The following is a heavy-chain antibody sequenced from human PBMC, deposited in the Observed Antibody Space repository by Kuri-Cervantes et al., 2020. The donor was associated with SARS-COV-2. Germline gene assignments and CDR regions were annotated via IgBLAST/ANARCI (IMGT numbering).Heavy chain of an antibody. CDR3: ARSTLFRRLVVISQGGAFDI. D-gene: IGHD3-22*01. J-gene: IGHJ3*02. V-gene: IGHV1-2*04. CDR1: GYTFTGYY. Sequence: ASVKVSCKASGYTFTGYYMHWVRQAPGQGLEWMGWINPNSGGTNYAQEFQGWVTMTRDTSISTVYMELSRLRSDDTAVYYCARSTLFRRLVVISQGGAFDIWGQGTMVTVSS. CDR2: INPNSGGT.